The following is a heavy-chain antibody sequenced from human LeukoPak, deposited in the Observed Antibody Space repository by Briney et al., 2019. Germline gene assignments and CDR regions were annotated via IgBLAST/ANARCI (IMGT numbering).Heavy chain of an antibody. CDR1: GFTLSSYW. Sequence: GGSLRLSCAVSGFTLSSYWMSWVRQAPGKGLEWVAFIRYDGSNKYYADSVKGRFTISRDNSKNTLYLQMNSLRAEDTAVYYCARDLGPHFDYWGQGTLVTVSS. CDR2: IRYDGSNK. J-gene: IGHJ4*02. CDR3: ARDLGPHFDY. D-gene: IGHD3-16*01. V-gene: IGHV3-30*02.